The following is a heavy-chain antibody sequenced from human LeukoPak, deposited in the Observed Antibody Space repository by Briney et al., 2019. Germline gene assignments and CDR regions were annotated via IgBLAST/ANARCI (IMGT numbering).Heavy chain of an antibody. D-gene: IGHD2-2*01. CDR2: ISYDGSNK. Sequence: PGGSLRLSCAASGFTFSSYGMHWVRQAPGKGLEWVSVISYDGSNKHYADSVKGRFTISRDNYKNTLYLQMNSLRAEDTAVYYCAKGGALICSSTSCEHLDYWGQGTLVTVSS. CDR1: GFTFSSYG. CDR3: AKGGALICSSTSCEHLDY. V-gene: IGHV3-30*18. J-gene: IGHJ4*02.